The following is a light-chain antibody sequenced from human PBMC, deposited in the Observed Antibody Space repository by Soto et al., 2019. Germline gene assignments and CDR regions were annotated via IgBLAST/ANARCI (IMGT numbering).Light chain of an antibody. CDR2: AAS. V-gene: IGKV1-39*01. CDR3: QQSYRTPIT. CDR1: QGISSY. Sequence: IQLTQSPSSLSASVGARVTVTCRASQGISSYLAWYQQKAGKAPKLLIYAASNLQSGVPSRFSGSGSGTDFTLTISSLQPADSATYYCQQSYRTPITFGQGTRLEIK. J-gene: IGKJ5*01.